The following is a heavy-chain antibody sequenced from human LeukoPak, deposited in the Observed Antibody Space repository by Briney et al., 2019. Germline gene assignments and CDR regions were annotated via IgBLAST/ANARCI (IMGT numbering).Heavy chain of an antibody. CDR1: GYTFTGYY. V-gene: IGHV1-2*02. D-gene: IGHD3-10*01. Sequence: HGASVKVSCRASGYTFTGYYMHWVRQAPGQGLEWMGWINPNSGGTNYAQKFQGRVTMTRDTSISTAYMELSRLRSDDTAVYYCARVRYYSTSHWFDPWGQGTLVTVSS. CDR3: ARVRYYSTSHWFDP. CDR2: INPNSGGT. J-gene: IGHJ5*02.